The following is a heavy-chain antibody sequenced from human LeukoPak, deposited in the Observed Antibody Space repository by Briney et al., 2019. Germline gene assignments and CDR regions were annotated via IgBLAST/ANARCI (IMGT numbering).Heavy chain of an antibody. Sequence: ASVKVSCKASGYTFTSYDINWVRQATGQGLEWMGIINPSGGSTSYAQKFQGRVTMTRDTSTSTVYMELSSLRSEDTAVYYCARDLDSTTVTYDWGQGTLVTVSS. D-gene: IGHD4-11*01. CDR3: ARDLDSTTVTYD. J-gene: IGHJ4*02. CDR2: INPSGGST. V-gene: IGHV1-46*01. CDR1: GYTFTSYD.